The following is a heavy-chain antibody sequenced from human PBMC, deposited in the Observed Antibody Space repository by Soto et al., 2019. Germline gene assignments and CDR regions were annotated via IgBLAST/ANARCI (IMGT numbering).Heavy chain of an antibody. Sequence: QLQLQESGPGLVKPSETPSLTCTVSGGSISSRGYYWGWIRQPPGKGLEWIGTIYYSGSTYYNPSLKSRVTISVDTSKNQFSLTLSSVTAADPAVYYCATSNWFDPWGQGTLVTVSS. D-gene: IGHD2-2*01. J-gene: IGHJ5*02. CDR2: IYYSGST. CDR1: GGSISSRGYY. CDR3: ATSNWFDP. V-gene: IGHV4-39*05.